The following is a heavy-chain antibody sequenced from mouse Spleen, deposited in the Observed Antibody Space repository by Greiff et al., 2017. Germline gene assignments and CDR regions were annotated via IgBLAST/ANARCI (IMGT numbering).Heavy chain of an antibody. D-gene: IGHD1-1*01. J-gene: IGHJ4*01. Sequence: EVQVVESGPELVKPGASVKISCKASGYSFTDYIMLWVKQSHGKSLEWIGNINPYYGSTSYNLKFKGKATLTVDKSSSTAYMQLNSLTSEDSAVYYCAFINEFAMDYWGQGTSVTVSS. CDR1: GYSFTDYI. CDR2: INPYYGST. V-gene: IGHV1-39*01. CDR3: AFINEFAMDY.